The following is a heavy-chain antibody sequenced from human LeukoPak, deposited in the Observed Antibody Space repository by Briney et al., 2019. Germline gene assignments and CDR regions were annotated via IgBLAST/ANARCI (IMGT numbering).Heavy chain of an antibody. CDR3: ATLPGYCSSTSCYDGIDY. V-gene: IGHV3-48*01. D-gene: IGHD2-2*03. CDR2: ISSTSGTK. J-gene: IGHJ4*02. CDR1: GFTFSTYS. Sequence: GGSLRLSCAASGFTFSTYSMNWVRQAPGKGLEWVSYISSTSGTKYYADSVKGRFTISRDNSKNTLYLQMNSLRAEDTAVYYCATLPGYCSSTSCYDGIDYWGQGTLVTVSS.